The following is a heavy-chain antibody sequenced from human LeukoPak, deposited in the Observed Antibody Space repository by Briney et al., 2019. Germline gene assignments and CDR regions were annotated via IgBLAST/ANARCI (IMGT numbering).Heavy chain of an antibody. V-gene: IGHV3-20*04. Sequence: GESLRLSCAASGFTFDDYGMSWVRQAPGKGLEWVSGINWNGVSTSYVDSVKGRFTISRDNAKNSLYLQMNSLRAEDTALYYCARALSNYVDYHYYYYMDVWGKGTAVTVSS. J-gene: IGHJ6*03. CDR3: ARALSNYVDYHYYYYMDV. CDR1: GFTFDDYG. CDR2: INWNGVST. D-gene: IGHD4-11*01.